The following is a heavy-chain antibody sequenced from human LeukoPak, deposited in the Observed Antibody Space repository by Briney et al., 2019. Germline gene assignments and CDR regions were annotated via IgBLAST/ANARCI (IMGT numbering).Heavy chain of an antibody. CDR1: GFTFSSYS. CDR3: ARAQTMFWEFDGFDI. D-gene: IGHD3-10*02. Sequence: PGGSLRLSCAASGFTFSSYSMNWVRQAPGKGVEWVATMTRSSTKYYADSVKGRFTISRDNAKNSVYLQMNSLRDEDTAVYSCARAQTMFWEFDGFDIWGRGTKVTVSS. J-gene: IGHJ3*02. CDR2: MTRSSTK. V-gene: IGHV3-69-1*01.